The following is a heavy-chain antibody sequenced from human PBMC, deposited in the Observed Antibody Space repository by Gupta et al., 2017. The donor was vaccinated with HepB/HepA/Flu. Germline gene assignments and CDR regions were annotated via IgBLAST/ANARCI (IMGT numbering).Heavy chain of an antibody. CDR2: ISNDGNNK. V-gene: IGHV3-30*03. J-gene: IGHJ5*02. D-gene: IGHD3-22*01. Sequence: KLEESGGGVVQPGRSLRLSCAASGFIFSTFAIHWVRRAPGKGLEWVAMISNDGNNKYYEDSVKGRFTISRDNSKNTVSLQMDSLRAADTAVYYCTRDWYSSGSSRFDPWGQGTQVTVSS. CDR1: GFIFSTFA. CDR3: TRDWYSSGSSRFDP.